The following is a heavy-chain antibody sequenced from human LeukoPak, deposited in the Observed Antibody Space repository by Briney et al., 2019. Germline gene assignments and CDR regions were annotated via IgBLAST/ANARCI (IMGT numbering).Heavy chain of an antibody. Sequence: PSQTLSLTCAVSGGSISSGGYSWSWIRQPPGKGLEWIGYIYHSGSTYYNPSLKSRVTISVDRPKNQFSLKLSSVTAADTAVYYCARVRIYYDSSGYYADAFDIWGQGTMVTVSS. CDR2: IYHSGST. CDR1: GGSISSGGYS. J-gene: IGHJ3*02. CDR3: ARVRIYYDSSGYYADAFDI. D-gene: IGHD3-22*01. V-gene: IGHV4-30-2*01.